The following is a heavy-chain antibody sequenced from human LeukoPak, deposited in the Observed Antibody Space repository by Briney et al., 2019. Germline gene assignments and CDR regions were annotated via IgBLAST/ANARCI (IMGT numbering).Heavy chain of an antibody. CDR3: VFSVL. CDR2: ISYDGSNK. J-gene: IGHJ4*02. Sequence: GGSLRLSCAASGFTFSSYGMHWVRQAPGKGLEWVAVISYDGSNKYYADSVKDRFTISRDNSKNTLYLQMNSLRAEDTAVYYCVFSVLWGQGTLVTVSS. V-gene: IGHV3-30*03. CDR1: GFTFSSYG. D-gene: IGHD2-8*01.